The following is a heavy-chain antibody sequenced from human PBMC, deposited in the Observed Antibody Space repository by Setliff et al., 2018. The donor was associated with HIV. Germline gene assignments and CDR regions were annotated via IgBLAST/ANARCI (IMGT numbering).Heavy chain of an antibody. J-gene: IGHJ6*02. CDR1: GYSVDSGYH. Sequence: LSLTCSVSGYSVDSGYHWGWVRQSPGKGLEWIGSIYHSGSTYYDPSLQSRVTISLDTSKSQFSLNLMSVTAADTAVYYCAREGDGRINIIRGVESYFYYGMDVWGQGTTVTVSS. CDR2: IYHSGST. V-gene: IGHV4-38-2*02. D-gene: IGHD3-10*01. CDR3: AREGDGRINIIRGVESYFYYGMDV.